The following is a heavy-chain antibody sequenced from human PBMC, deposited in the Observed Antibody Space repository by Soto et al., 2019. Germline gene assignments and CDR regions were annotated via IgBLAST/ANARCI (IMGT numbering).Heavy chain of an antibody. Sequence: QVQLQESGPGLVKPSETLSLTCTVSGGSISSYYWSWIRQPPGKGLEWIGYIYYSGSTNYNPSLKSRVTISVDTSKNQFSLKLSSVTAADTAVYYCAKHTVTARGTSDYFDYWGQGTLVTVST. D-gene: IGHD2-21*02. J-gene: IGHJ4*02. V-gene: IGHV4-59*01. CDR1: GGSISSYY. CDR3: AKHTVTARGTSDYFDY. CDR2: IYYSGST.